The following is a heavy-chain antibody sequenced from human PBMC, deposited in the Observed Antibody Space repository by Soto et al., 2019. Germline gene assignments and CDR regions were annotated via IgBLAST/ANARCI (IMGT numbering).Heavy chain of an antibody. CDR3: ARGLWGTVTWDS. D-gene: IGHD7-27*01. J-gene: IGHJ4*02. V-gene: IGHV1-8*01. Sequence: QVQLVQSGAEVKKPGAAVKVSCKASGYTFISYDINWVRQATGQGLEWMGWMNPNSGNTGYAQKFQGRVTMTRDTSIRKAYMELSSLRSEETAVYYCARGLWGTVTWDSWGQVTLVTVSS. CDR2: MNPNSGNT. CDR1: GYTFISYD.